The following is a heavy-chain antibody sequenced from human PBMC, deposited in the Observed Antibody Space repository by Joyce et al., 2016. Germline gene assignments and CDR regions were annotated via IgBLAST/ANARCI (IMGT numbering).Heavy chain of an antibody. V-gene: IGHV3-66*02. D-gene: IGHD2-15*01. CDR3: ARTPTVAFDI. CDR2: IYIDDDTT. J-gene: IGHJ3*02. CDR1: GFTVSGIY. Sequence: EVQLVGSGGGLVQPGGSLRLSCAASGFTVSGIYRSWVRQAPGKGLEWVSCIYIDDDTTYYADSVKGRFTIFRDNSRNTVYLQMRSLRGDDTAVYYCARTPTVAFDIWGQGTMVTVSS.